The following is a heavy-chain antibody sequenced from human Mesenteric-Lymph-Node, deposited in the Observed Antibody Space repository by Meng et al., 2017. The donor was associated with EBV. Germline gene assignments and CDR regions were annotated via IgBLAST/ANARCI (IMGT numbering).Heavy chain of an antibody. V-gene: IGHV4-59*01. CDR1: GGSISSSY. CDR3: TRGGYSDYDWDY. J-gene: IGHJ4*02. D-gene: IGHD5-12*01. Sequence: VQPHALASGLVWPSETLSVTCHVSGGSISSSYWGWLRQSTGMGLEWIGYIYYTGSTNYNPSLKSRVTISLDTSKNHFSLKLSSVTAADTAMYYCTRGGYSDYDWDYWGQGTLVTVSS. CDR2: IYYTGST.